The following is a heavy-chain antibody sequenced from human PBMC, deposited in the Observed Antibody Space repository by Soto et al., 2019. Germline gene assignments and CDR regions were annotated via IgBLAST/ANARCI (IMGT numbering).Heavy chain of an antibody. V-gene: IGHV1-3*01. Sequence: ASVKVSCKASGYTFTRYAMHWVRQAPGQRLEWMGWINAGNGNTKYSQKFQGRVTITRDTSASTAYMELSSLRSEDTAVYYCAIQLVKGDIDGRFDYWGQGTLVTVSS. CDR1: GYTFTRYA. CDR2: INAGNGNT. J-gene: IGHJ4*02. D-gene: IGHD5-12*01. CDR3: AIQLVKGDIDGRFDY.